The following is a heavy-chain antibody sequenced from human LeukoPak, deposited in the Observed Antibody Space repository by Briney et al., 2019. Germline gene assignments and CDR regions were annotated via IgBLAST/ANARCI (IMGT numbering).Heavy chain of an antibody. V-gene: IGHV3-7*01. D-gene: IGHD3/OR15-3a*01. CDR1: GFTINQHA. Sequence: GGSLRLSGIASGFTINQHAMSWVRQAPVKGREWVASIRPDGSAVFYVDSVKGRFTFSRDNAKNSLDLQMNSLRAEDTAVYYCARFGLPYSIDLWGQGTMVTVSS. J-gene: IGHJ6*02. CDR3: ARFGLPYSIDL. CDR2: IRPDGSAV.